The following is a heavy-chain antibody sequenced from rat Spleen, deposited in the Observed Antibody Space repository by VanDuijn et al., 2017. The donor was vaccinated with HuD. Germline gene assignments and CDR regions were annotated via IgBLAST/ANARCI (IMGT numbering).Heavy chain of an antibody. CDR1: GFTFNNYW. CDR3: ARDRDYSGLY. J-gene: IGHJ2*01. D-gene: IGHD1-1*01. CDR2: ITNTGGST. Sequence: EVHLVESGGGLVQPGGSLKLSCVASGFTFNNYWMTWIRQAPGKGLEWVASITNTGGSTYYPDSVKGRFTISRDNAENTVYLQMNSLRSEDTATYYCARDRDYSGLYWGQGVMVTVSS. V-gene: IGHV5-31*01.